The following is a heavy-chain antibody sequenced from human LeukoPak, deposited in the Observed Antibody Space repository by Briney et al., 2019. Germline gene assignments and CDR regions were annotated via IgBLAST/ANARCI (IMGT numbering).Heavy chain of an antibody. V-gene: IGHV3-30-3*01. CDR3: ASLAPWYYYDSSGYYFDH. Sequence: GGSLRLSCAASGFTFSSYAMHWVRQAPGKGLEWVAVISYDGSNKYYADSVKGRFTISRDNSKNTLYLQMNSLRAEDTAVYYCASLAPWYYYDSSGYYFDHWGQGTLVTVSS. CDR2: ISYDGSNK. J-gene: IGHJ4*02. CDR1: GFTFSSYA. D-gene: IGHD3-22*01.